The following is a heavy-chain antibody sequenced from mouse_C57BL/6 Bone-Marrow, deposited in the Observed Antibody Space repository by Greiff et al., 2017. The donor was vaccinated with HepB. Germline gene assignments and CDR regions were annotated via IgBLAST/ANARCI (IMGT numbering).Heavy chain of an antibody. D-gene: IGHD1-1*01. CDR2: IDPSDSYT. V-gene: IGHV1-69*01. J-gene: IGHJ4*01. Sequence: VQLQQPGAELVMPGASVKLSCKASGYTFTSYWMHWVKQRPGQGLEWIGEIDPSDSYTNYNQKFKGKSTLTVDKSSSTAYMQLSSLTSEDSAVYCCARSRITTVVATGDYYAMDYWGQGTSVTVSS. CDR1: GYTFTSYW. CDR3: ARSRITTVVATGDYYAMDY.